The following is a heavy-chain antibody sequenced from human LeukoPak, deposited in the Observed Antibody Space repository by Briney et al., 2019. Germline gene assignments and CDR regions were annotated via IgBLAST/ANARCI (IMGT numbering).Heavy chain of an antibody. CDR2: IWYDGSNK. Sequence: GGSLRLSCAASGFTFSSYGMHWVRQAPGMGLEWVAVIWYDGSNKYYADSVKGRFTISRDNSKNTLYLQMNSLRAEDTAVYYCARESLERENYYGDAFDIWGQGTMVTVSS. V-gene: IGHV3-33*01. D-gene: IGHD3-10*01. CDR1: GFTFSSYG. CDR3: ARESLERENYYGDAFDI. J-gene: IGHJ3*02.